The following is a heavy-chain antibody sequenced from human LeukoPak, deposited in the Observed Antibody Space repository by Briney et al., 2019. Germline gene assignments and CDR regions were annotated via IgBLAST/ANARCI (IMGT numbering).Heavy chain of an antibody. CDR1: GFTFSGYW. CDR3: ARVYGSPMDV. V-gene: IGHV3-7*01. D-gene: IGHD1-26*01. J-gene: IGHJ6*03. Sequence: GGSLRLSCAASGFTFSGYWMSWVRQAPGKGLEWVANIKQDGSEKYYVDSVKGRFTISRDNAKNSLYLQMNSLRAEDTAVYYCARVYGSPMDVWGKGTTVTVSS. CDR2: IKQDGSEK.